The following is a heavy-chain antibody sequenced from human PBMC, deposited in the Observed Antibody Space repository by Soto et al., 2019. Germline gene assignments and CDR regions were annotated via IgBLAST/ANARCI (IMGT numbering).Heavy chain of an antibody. D-gene: IGHD5-18*01. CDR2: IYYSGST. V-gene: IGHV4-59*08. J-gene: IGHJ4*02. CDR1: GGSIINYY. Sequence: SETLCLTCIVSGGSIINYYWSWIRQPPGKGLEWIGYIYYSGSTNYNPSLTSRVTISVDTSKNQFSLKLSSVTAADTAVYYCARHRYSYGVYYIDYWGQGTLVTVSS. CDR3: ARHRYSYGVYYIDY.